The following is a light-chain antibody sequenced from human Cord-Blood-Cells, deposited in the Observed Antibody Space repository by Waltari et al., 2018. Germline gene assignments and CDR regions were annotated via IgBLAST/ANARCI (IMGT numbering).Light chain of an antibody. V-gene: IGLV1-40*01. Sequence: QSVLTQPPSVSGAPGQRATISCPGSSSNIGAGYDVHWYQQLPVTAPKLLIYGNSNRPSGAPDRFSGSKSGTSASLAITGLQAEDEADYYCQSYDSSLSGYVFGTGTKVTVL. CDR3: QSYDSSLSGYV. CDR1: SSNIGAGYD. J-gene: IGLJ1*01. CDR2: GNS.